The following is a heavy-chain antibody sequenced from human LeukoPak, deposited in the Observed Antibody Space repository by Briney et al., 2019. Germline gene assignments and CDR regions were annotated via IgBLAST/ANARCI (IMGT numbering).Heavy chain of an antibody. CDR3: AREDIVVVPAAVNWFDP. J-gene: IGHJ5*02. CDR1: GYTFTGYY. Sequence: GAPVKVSCKASGYTFTGYYMHWVRQAPGQGLEWMGWINPNSGGTNYAQKFQGRVTMTRDTSISTAYMELSRLRSDDTAVYYCAREDIVVVPAAVNWFDPWGQGTLVTVSS. D-gene: IGHD2-2*01. V-gene: IGHV1-2*02. CDR2: INPNSGGT.